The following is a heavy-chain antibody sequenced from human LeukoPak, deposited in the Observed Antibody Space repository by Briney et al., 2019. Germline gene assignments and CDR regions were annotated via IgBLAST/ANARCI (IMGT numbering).Heavy chain of an antibody. Sequence: SVKVSCNASGGTFSSYAISWVRQAPGQGLEWMGGIIPIFGTANYAQKFQGRVTITADESTSTAYMELSSLRSEDTAVYYCARDRWSSIYSYGNFDYWGQGTLVTVSS. D-gene: IGHD5-18*01. CDR3: ARDRWSSIYSYGNFDY. J-gene: IGHJ4*02. V-gene: IGHV1-69*13. CDR2: IIPIFGTA. CDR1: GGTFSSYA.